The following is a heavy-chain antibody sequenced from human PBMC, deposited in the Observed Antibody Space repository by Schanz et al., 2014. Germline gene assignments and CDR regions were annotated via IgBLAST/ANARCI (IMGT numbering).Heavy chain of an antibody. Sequence: EVQLVQSGGGLVQPGGSLRLSCAASGFTFSSHWMHWVRQDPGKGLVWVARINSVGSNTDYADSVTGRFTISRDNAKNTLYLQMNTLRAEDTAVYYCARKMKLGVYGGKGHDSLDIWGHGTIVTVSS. V-gene: IGHV3-74*01. CDR3: ARKMKLGVYGGKGHDSLDI. J-gene: IGHJ3*02. D-gene: IGHD4-17*01. CDR1: GFTFSSHW. CDR2: INSVGSNT.